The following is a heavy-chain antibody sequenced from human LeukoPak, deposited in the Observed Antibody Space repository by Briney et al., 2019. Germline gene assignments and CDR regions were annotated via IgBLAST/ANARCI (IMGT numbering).Heavy chain of an antibody. CDR1: GYTFTGYY. Sequence: GASVKVSCKTSGYTFTGYYMHWVRQAPGQGLEWMGWINPNSGVTNFAQNFQGRVIMTRDTSMSTAYMELSSLKSDDTAVYYCARDGYVLLWFGESKLPDAFDIWGQGTMVTVSS. CDR2: INPNSGVT. CDR3: ARDGYVLLWFGESKLPDAFDI. D-gene: IGHD3-10*01. J-gene: IGHJ3*02. V-gene: IGHV1-2*02.